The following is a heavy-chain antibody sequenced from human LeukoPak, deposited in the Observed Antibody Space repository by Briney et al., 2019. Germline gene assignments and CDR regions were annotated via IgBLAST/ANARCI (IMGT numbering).Heavy chain of an antibody. CDR3: ARHSKRGYCSGASCYRL. J-gene: IGHJ4*02. V-gene: IGHV4-39*01. CDR1: RGSISSSSYY. CDR2: ISYSGNT. Sequence: SETLFLTCTVSRGSISSSSYYWGWIRQAPGKGLEWVGSISYSGNTYYSPSLKSRLTMSVDTSMNQFSLKLRSVTAADTAVYYCARHSKRGYCSGASCYRLWGQGTLVAVSA. D-gene: IGHD2-15*01.